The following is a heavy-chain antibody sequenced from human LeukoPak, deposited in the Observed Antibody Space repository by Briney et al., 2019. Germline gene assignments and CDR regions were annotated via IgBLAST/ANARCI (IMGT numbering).Heavy chain of an antibody. V-gene: IGHV4-59*01. CDR3: ARSRYYDSSGYYY. Sequence: PSETLSLTCTVSGGSISSYYWSWIRQPPGKGLEWIGYIYYSGSTNYNPSLKSRVTISVDTSKNQFSLKLSSVTAADTAVYYCARSRYYDSSGYYYWGQGTLVTVSS. CDR2: IYYSGST. J-gene: IGHJ4*02. CDR1: GGSISSYY. D-gene: IGHD3-22*01.